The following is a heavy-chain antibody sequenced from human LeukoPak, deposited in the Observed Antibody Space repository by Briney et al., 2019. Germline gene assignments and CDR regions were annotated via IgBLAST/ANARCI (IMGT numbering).Heavy chain of an antibody. CDR2: INPNSGGT. J-gene: IGHJ5*02. D-gene: IGHD3-16*01. V-gene: IGHV1-2*02. CDR1: GNSLSNLA. Sequence: ASVKVSCKVSGNSLSNLAMHWVRQAPGQGLEWMGWINPNSGGTNYAQKFQGRVTMTRDTSISTAYMELSRLRSDDTAVYYCARGRGSPWFDPWGQGTLVTVSS. CDR3: ARGRGSPWFDP.